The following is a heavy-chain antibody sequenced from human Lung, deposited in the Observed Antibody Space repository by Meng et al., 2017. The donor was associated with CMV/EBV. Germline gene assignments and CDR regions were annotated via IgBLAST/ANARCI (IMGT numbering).Heavy chain of an antibody. J-gene: IGHJ6*02. CDR3: ARPVPAYDFWSGYYPYYYYYGMDV. CDR2: IKQDGSEK. CDR1: GFTFSSYW. Sequence: GEXXTISCAASGFTFSSYWMSWVRQAPGKGLEWVANIKQDGSEKYYVDSVKGRFTISRDNAKNSLYLQMNSLRAEDTAVYYCARPVPAYDFWSGYYPYYYYYGMDVWXQGTTVTVSS. D-gene: IGHD3-3*01. V-gene: IGHV3-7*01.